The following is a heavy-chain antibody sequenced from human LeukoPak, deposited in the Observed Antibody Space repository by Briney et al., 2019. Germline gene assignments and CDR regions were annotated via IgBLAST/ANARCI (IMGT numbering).Heavy chain of an antibody. CDR3: ASHGGHDFFDH. Sequence: GGSLRLSCAASGLTFDDYYMSWIRQAPGKGLEWVSYISHIGGYTAYADSVKGRFTISRDNTKNSLHLQMNSLRAEDTAVYYCASHGGHDFFDHWGQGSLVTVSS. CDR2: ISHIGGYT. J-gene: IGHJ4*02. CDR1: GLTFDDYY. D-gene: IGHD5-12*01. V-gene: IGHV3-11*06.